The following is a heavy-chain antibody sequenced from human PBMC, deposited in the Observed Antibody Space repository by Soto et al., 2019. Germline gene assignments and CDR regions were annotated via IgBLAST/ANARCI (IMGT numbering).Heavy chain of an antibody. CDR3: ARGDATKIVVTTYYAMDV. CDR2: IIPVFGTP. Sequence: QVQLVQSGAEVKKPGSSVKVSCKASGGSLSNNGISWVRQAPGQGLEWMGAIIPVFGTPNYAQKFQDRVTITADESTTTVYMEVRSLTSEDTAVYYCARGDATKIVVTTYYAMDVWGQGPTVTVSS. V-gene: IGHV1-69*12. J-gene: IGHJ6*02. CDR1: GGSLSNNG. D-gene: IGHD3-22*01.